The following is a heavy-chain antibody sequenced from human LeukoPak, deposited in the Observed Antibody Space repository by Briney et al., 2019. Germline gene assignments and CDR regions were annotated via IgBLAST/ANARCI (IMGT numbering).Heavy chain of an antibody. CDR1: GYSFTSCW. CDR3: ARDRGDPDYNWFDP. Sequence: GESLKISCKGSGYSFTSCWIGWVREIPGKGLEWMGIIYPGDSDTRYSPSFQGQVTISADKSISTAYLQWSSLKASDTAMYYCARDRGDPDYNWFDPWGQGTLVTVSS. V-gene: IGHV5-51*01. J-gene: IGHJ5*02. D-gene: IGHD2-21*02. CDR2: IYPGDSDT.